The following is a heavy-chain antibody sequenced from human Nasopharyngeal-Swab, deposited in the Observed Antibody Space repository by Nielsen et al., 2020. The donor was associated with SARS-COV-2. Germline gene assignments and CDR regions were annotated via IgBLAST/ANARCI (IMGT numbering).Heavy chain of an antibody. V-gene: IGHV4-31*02. CDR2: IYYSGST. Sequence: WIRQPPGKGLEWIGYIYYSGSTYYNPSLKSRVTISVDTSKNQFSLKLSSVTAADTAVYYCARGRRGYYDILTGPQGYYFDYWGQGTLVTVSS. CDR3: ARGRRGYYDILTGPQGYYFDY. J-gene: IGHJ4*02. D-gene: IGHD3-9*01.